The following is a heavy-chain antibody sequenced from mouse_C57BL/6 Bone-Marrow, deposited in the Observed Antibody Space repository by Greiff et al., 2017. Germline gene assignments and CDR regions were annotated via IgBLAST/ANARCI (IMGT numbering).Heavy chain of an antibody. J-gene: IGHJ1*03. D-gene: IGHD1-1*01. CDR3: ASPYYYGSYWYFDV. Sequence: QVQLQQSGPELVKPGASVKISCKASGYSFTSYYIHWVKQRPGQGLEWIGWIYPGSGNTKYNEKFKGKATLTADTSSSTAYMQLSSLTSEDSAVYYCASPYYYGSYWYFDVWGTGTTVTVSS. V-gene: IGHV1-66*01. CDR1: GYSFTSYY. CDR2: IYPGSGNT.